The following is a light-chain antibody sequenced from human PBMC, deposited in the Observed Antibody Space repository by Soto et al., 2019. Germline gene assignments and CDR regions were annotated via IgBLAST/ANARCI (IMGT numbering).Light chain of an antibody. CDR3: PQDYNYPRT. J-gene: IGKJ1*01. V-gene: IGKV1-6*01. Sequence: AIQMTQSPSSLSASVGDRVTITCRASQGIRNDLGWYQQKPGKAPKLLIYAASSLPSGVPSRFSGSGSGTDFTLTISSLQPEDFATYYCPQDYNYPRTCGQGTKVEIK. CDR1: QGIRND. CDR2: AAS.